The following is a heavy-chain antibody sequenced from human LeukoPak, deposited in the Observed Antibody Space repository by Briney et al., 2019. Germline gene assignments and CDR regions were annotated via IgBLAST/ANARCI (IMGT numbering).Heavy chain of an antibody. CDR3: ARPFKRWNFFDY. J-gene: IGHJ4*01. V-gene: IGHV3-30*19. CDR2: ISIDGSNK. Sequence: GGSLRLSCAASGFTFSNYGMHWVRQAPGKGLEWVAVISIDGSNKYYADSVKGRFTIFRDNSENMLYLQMNSLRAEDTAIYYCARPFKRWNFFDYWGHGILVTVSS. D-gene: IGHD5-24*01. CDR1: GFTFSNYG.